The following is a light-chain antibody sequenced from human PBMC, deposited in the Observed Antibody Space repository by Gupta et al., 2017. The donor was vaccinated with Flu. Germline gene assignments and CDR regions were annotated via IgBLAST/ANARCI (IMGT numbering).Light chain of an antibody. Sequence: DIVLTQSPDSLAVSLGERATINCKSSQSVVWSSNNRNALAWYQQKPGQPPKLLISWASTRQSGVPDRFSGRGSGTDFTLTISSLQADDVAVYYGQQHLSVLTFGHGTKVDIK. CDR2: WAS. V-gene: IGKV4-1*01. J-gene: IGKJ3*01. CDR3: QQHLSVLT. CDR1: QSVVWSSNNRNA.